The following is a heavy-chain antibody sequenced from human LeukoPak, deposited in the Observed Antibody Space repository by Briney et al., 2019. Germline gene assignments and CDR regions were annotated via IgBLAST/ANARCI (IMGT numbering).Heavy chain of an antibody. D-gene: IGHD6-13*01. CDR3: ASPAAGTFGWFDP. V-gene: IGHV1-69*05. CDR1: GGTFSSYA. Sequence: SVKVSCTASGGTFSSYAISWVRQAPGQGLEWMGGIIPIFGTANYAQKFQGRVTITTDESTSTAYMELSSLRSEDTAVYYCASPAAGTFGWFDPWGQGTLVTVSS. CDR2: IIPIFGTA. J-gene: IGHJ5*02.